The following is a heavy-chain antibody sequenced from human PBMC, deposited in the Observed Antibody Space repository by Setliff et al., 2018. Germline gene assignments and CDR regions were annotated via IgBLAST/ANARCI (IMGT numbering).Heavy chain of an antibody. Sequence: ASETLSLTCTVSGGSISSHYWSWIRQPPGKGLEWIGHSYYIGSTDYNPSLKSRVTISVDTSKNRFSLKLSSVTAADTAVYYCARMSGFLYIDVWGKGTTVTVSS. CDR2: SYYIGST. CDR1: GGSISSHY. J-gene: IGHJ6*03. V-gene: IGHV4-59*08. CDR3: ARMSGFLYIDV. D-gene: IGHD3-3*01.